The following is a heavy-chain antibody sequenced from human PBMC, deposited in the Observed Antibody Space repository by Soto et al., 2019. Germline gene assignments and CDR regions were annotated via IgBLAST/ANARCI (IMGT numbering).Heavy chain of an antibody. V-gene: IGHV3-21*01. CDR2: ISSSSSYI. CDR3: ARPQSSSSAYYFDY. CDR1: GFTFSSYS. J-gene: IGHJ4*02. Sequence: PGGSLRLSCAASGFTFSSYSMNWVRQAPGKGLEWVSSISSSSSYIYYADSVKGRFTISRDNAKNSLYLQMNSLRAEDTAVYYCARPQSSSSAYYFDYWGQGTLVTVSS. D-gene: IGHD6-6*01.